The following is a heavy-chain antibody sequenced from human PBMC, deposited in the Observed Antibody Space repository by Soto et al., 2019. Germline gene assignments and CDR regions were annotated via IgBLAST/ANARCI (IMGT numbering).Heavy chain of an antibody. V-gene: IGHV1-46*01. Sequence: EASVKVSCKASGYTFTSYYMHWVRHAPGQGLEWMGIINPSGGSTSYAQKFQGRVTMTRDTSTSTVYMELSSLRFEDTAVYYCARDQVVVQMYNWFDPWGQGTLVTVSS. CDR2: INPSGGST. CDR1: GYTFTSYY. D-gene: IGHD2-15*01. CDR3: ARDQVVVQMYNWFDP. J-gene: IGHJ5*02.